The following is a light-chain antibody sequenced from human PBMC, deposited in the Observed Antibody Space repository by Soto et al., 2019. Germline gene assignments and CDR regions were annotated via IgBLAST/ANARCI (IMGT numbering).Light chain of an antibody. CDR1: ESVSSSY. CDR3: QQYGSSPPSIT. Sequence: IVLTQSPCTLSLSPGERATLSCRASESVSSSYFAWYQQKPGQAPRLLIYGASSRATGIPDRFSGSGSGTDFTLTISRLEPEDFAVYYCQQYGSSPPSITFGQGTRLEIK. V-gene: IGKV3-20*01. J-gene: IGKJ5*01. CDR2: GAS.